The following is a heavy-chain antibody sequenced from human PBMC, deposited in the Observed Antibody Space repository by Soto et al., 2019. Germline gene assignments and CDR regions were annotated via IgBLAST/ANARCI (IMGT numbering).Heavy chain of an antibody. D-gene: IGHD2-2*01. V-gene: IGHV4-59*12. Sequence: PSETLSLTCTVSGGTISSYYCSWIRQPPGKGLEWIGYIYYSGSTYYNPSLKSRVTISVDTSKNQFSLKLSSVTAADTAVYYCARDWSQLLGDLGPTLDYWGQGTLVTVSS. CDR2: IYYSGST. CDR1: GGTISSYY. J-gene: IGHJ4*02. CDR3: ARDWSQLLGDLGPTLDY.